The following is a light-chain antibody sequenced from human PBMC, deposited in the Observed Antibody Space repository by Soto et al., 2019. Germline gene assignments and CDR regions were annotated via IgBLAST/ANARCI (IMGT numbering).Light chain of an antibody. V-gene: IGKV3-15*01. CDR1: QSVSSY. CDR2: GSS. Sequence: EVEMTQSPATLSVSPGERAALSCRASQSVSSYLAWYQQKPGQAPRLLIYGSSTRATGVPARFSGSGSGTEFTLTISSLQSEDFALYYCQQYKDWPRTFGQGTKVEIK. J-gene: IGKJ1*01. CDR3: QQYKDWPRT.